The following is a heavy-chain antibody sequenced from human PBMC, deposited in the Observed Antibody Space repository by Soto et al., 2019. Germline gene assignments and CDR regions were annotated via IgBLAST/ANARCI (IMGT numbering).Heavy chain of an antibody. CDR3: ASLYYYDISCYTDIDY. Sequence: GGSLSLSCAASGFSFSSYGMHWVRQAPGKGLEWVAVIWYDGSNKYYADSVKGRFTISRDKSKNTLYLQLSSLSAEDTAVYYCASLYYYDISCYTDIDYWGQGTLVTVSS. CDR2: IWYDGSNK. CDR1: GFSFSSYG. V-gene: IGHV3-33*01. D-gene: IGHD3-22*01. J-gene: IGHJ4*02.